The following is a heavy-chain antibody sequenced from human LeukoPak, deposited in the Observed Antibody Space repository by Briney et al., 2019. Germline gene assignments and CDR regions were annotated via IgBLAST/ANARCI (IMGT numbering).Heavy chain of an antibody. D-gene: IGHD1-14*01. Sequence: ASVKVSCKASGYTFTSYAMHWVRQAPGQRLEWMGWINAGNGNTKCSQKFQGRVTITRDTSASTAYMELSSLRSEDTAVYYCARDSRPTIFDYWGQGTLVTVSS. CDR3: ARDSRPTIFDY. CDR2: INAGNGNT. J-gene: IGHJ4*02. V-gene: IGHV1-3*01. CDR1: GYTFTSYA.